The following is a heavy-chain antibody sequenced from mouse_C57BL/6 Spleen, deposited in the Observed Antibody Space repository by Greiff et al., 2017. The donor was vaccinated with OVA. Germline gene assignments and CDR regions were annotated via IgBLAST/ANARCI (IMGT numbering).Heavy chain of an antibody. CDR2: INYDGSST. Sequence: EVHLVESEGGLVQPGSSMNLSCTASGFTFSDYYMAWVRQVPEKGLEWVANINYDGSSTYYLDSLKSRFIISRDNAKNILYLQMSSLKSEDTATYYCARDYGNDAMDYWGQGTSVTVSS. V-gene: IGHV5-16*01. CDR1: GFTFSDYY. J-gene: IGHJ4*01. CDR3: ARDYGNDAMDY. D-gene: IGHD2-1*01.